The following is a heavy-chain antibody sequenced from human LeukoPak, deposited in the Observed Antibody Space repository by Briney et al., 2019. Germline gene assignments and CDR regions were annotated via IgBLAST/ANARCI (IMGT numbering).Heavy chain of an antibody. D-gene: IGHD2-21*02. CDR2: ISPDGRDT. Sequence: TGGSLRLSCVVSGFTFNRCWMNWVRQAPGKGLEWVAHISPDGRDTYYVDSVKGRFTISRDNAQNSMYLQMNSLRVEDTAVYYCTSWGDTTAEYFQRWGQGTLVTVSS. CDR1: GFTFNRCW. CDR3: TSWGDTTAEYFQR. V-gene: IGHV3-7*01. J-gene: IGHJ1*01.